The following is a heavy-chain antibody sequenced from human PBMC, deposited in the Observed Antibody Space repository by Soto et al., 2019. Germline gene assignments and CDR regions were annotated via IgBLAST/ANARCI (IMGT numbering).Heavy chain of an antibody. J-gene: IGHJ4*02. CDR3: ARGYDYDSGGYLFDS. CDR2: IYYSGHT. D-gene: IGHD3-22*01. V-gene: IGHV4-31*02. Sequence: WTLIRQHPGKGLEWIGYIYYSGHTYYNPSLKSRVTISLDTSNNQFSLKLTSVTAADTAVYYCARGYDYDSGGYLFDSWGQGTLVTVSS.